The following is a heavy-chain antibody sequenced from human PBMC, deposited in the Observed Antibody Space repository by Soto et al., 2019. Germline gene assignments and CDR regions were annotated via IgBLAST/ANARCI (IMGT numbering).Heavy chain of an antibody. J-gene: IGHJ5*02. Sequence: SETLSLTCIVSNGSISKSDSYWGWISQPPGKGLEWIGNTYQSGSTNYNPSLKSRVTISVDTSKNQFSLKLSSVTAADTAVYNCARGGGSSWYRSNWFDPWGQGTLVTVSS. D-gene: IGHD6-13*01. V-gene: IGHV4-39*01. CDR1: NGSISKSDSY. CDR2: TYQSGST. CDR3: ARGGGSSWYRSNWFDP.